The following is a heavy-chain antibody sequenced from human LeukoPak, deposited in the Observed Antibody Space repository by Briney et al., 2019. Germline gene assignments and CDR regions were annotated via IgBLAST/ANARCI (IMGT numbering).Heavy chain of an antibody. CDR3: EREGDILGATIDS. D-gene: IGHD1-26*01. CDR2: ISHSGTT. CDR1: DYSISSGYF. V-gene: IGHV4-38-2*02. J-gene: IGHJ4*02. Sequence: SETLSLTCVASDYSISSGYFWGWIRRPPVKGLEWIGSISHSGTTYYNPSFKSRVTISLDTSKNQFSLKLKSVTAADTAFYYCEREGDILGATIDSWGQGTLVTVSS.